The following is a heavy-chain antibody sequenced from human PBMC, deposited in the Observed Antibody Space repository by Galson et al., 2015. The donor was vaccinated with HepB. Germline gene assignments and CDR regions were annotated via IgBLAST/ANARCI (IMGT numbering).Heavy chain of an antibody. Sequence: SLRLSCAASGFTFSSYAMHWVRQAPGKGLEWVAVISYDGSNKYYADSVKGRFTISRDNSKNTLYLQMNSLRAEDTAVYYCARDMTPHNWNYLPFDYWGQGTLVAVPS. D-gene: IGHD1-7*01. CDR1: GFTFSSYA. CDR2: ISYDGSNK. J-gene: IGHJ4*02. CDR3: ARDMTPHNWNYLPFDY. V-gene: IGHV3-30-3*01.